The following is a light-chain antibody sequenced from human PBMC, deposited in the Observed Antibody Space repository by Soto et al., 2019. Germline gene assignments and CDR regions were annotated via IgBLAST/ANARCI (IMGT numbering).Light chain of an antibody. V-gene: IGKV3-20*01. CDR2: GAS. CDR1: QSVSSSY. J-gene: IGKJ1*01. Sequence: EIVLTQSPGTLSLSPGERATLSCRASQSVSSSYLAWYQQKPGQAPRLLIYGASSRATGIPDRFSGSGSATYFTLTISRLEPEDFAVYYCQKYGSSPPWTFGQGTKVEIK. CDR3: QKYGSSPPWT.